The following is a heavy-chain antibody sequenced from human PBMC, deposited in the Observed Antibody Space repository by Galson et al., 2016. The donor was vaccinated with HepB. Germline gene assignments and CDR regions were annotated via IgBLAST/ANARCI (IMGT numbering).Heavy chain of an antibody. J-gene: IGHJ4*02. Sequence: SLRLSCAGSGFTFRSYGIHWVRQAPGKGLQYVAGISYNGGTTPYADSVKGRFTISRDNSKNTLYLQMSSLRVEDTSVYFCVRQPTYGYPFDYWGQGTLVTVSS. CDR1: GFTFRSYG. V-gene: IGHV3-64D*08. CDR2: ISYNGGTT. CDR3: VRQPTYGYPFDY. D-gene: IGHD5-18*01.